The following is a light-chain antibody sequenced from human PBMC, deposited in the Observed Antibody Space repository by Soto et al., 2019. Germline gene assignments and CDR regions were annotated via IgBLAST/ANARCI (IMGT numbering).Light chain of an antibody. CDR1: QTIGST. CDR3: QHYNYWPYT. J-gene: IGKJ2*01. Sequence: EVVMTQSPATLSLSPGERATLSCRASQTIGSTLAWYQLKPGQAPRLLIYDASTRATGVPARFSGSGSGTDFTLTISSLQSEDFAVYYCQHYNYWPYTFGQGTKVDIK. CDR2: DAS. V-gene: IGKV3-15*01.